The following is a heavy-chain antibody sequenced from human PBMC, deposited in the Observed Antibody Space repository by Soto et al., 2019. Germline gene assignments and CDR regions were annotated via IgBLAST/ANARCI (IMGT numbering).Heavy chain of an antibody. CDR3: ARGLYGMDV. J-gene: IGHJ6*02. CDR1: GGSISSYY. CDR2: IYYSGST. Sequence: QVQLQESGPGLVKPSETLSLTCTVSGGSISSYYWSWIRQPPGKGLEWIGYIYYSGSTNYNPSLKSRVTISVDTSKNQFSLKLSSVTAADTAMYYCARGLYGMDVWGQGTTVTVSS. V-gene: IGHV4-59*01. D-gene: IGHD3-16*01.